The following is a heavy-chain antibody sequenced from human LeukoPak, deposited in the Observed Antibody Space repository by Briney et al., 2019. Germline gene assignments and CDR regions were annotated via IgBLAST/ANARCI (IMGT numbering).Heavy chain of an antibody. D-gene: IGHD3-16*01. CDR2: IYHSGST. Sequence: PSETLSLTCTVSGGSISSYSWSWIRQPPGKGLEWIGYIYHSGSTYYNPSLKSRVTISVDRSKNQFSLKLSSVTAADTAVYYCARGTYDYVSRNTGFDPWGQGTLVTVSS. V-gene: IGHV4-30-2*01. CDR1: GGSISSYS. CDR3: ARGTYDYVSRNTGFDP. J-gene: IGHJ5*02.